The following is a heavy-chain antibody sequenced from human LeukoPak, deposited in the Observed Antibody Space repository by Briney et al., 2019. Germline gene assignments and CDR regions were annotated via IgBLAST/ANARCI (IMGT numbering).Heavy chain of an antibody. CDR3: AKDFGDGHYVSTPFDY. CDR1: GFTFDDYA. Sequence: GGSLRLSCAASGFTFDDYAMHWVRQAPGKGLEWVSGISGNGGSIDYADSVKGRFTISRDNAKNSLYLQMNSLRAEDTALYYCAKDFGDGHYVSTPFDYWGQGTLVTVSS. CDR2: ISGNGGSI. J-gene: IGHJ4*02. V-gene: IGHV3-9*01. D-gene: IGHD4-17*01.